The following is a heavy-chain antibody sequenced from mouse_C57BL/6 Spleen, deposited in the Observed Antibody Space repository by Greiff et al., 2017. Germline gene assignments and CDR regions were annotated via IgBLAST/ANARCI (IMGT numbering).Heavy chain of an antibody. D-gene: IGHD1-1*01. CDR1: GYTFTSYW. V-gene: IGHV1-53*01. CDR3: ARRKMGYTDYFDY. Sequence: VQLQQPGTELVKPGASVKLSCKASGYTFTSYWMHWVKQRPGQGLEWIGKINPSDGGTNYNEKFKSKATLTVDKSSSTAYMQLSSLTSEDSAVYYCARRKMGYTDYFDYWGQGTTLTVSS. J-gene: IGHJ2*01. CDR2: INPSDGGT.